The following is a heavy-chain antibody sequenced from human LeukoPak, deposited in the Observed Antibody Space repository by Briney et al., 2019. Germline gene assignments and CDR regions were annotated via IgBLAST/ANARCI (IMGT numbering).Heavy chain of an antibody. CDR2: INPNSGDT. CDR1: GYTITGYY. D-gene: IGHD2-2*01. Sequence: GASVKVSCKPSGYTITGYYMHWVRQAPGQGLEWMGWINPNSGDTNYAQKFQGRVTMTRDTSITTAYMELSSLGSDGTAVYYCARDSQYSSTVLDFWGQGTLVTVSS. V-gene: IGHV1-2*02. J-gene: IGHJ4*02. CDR3: ARDSQYSSTVLDF.